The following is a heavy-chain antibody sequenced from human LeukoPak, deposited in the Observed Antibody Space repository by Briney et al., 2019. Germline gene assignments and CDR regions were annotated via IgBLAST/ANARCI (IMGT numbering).Heavy chain of an antibody. V-gene: IGHV3-74*01. J-gene: IGHJ3*02. CDR1: GFTFSSYW. D-gene: IGHD3-9*01. Sequence: PGGSLRLSCAASGFTFSSYWMHWVRQAPGRGLVWVSRINSDGSSTSYADSVKGRFTISRDNAKNTLYLQMYSLRAEDTAVYYCARYFPALAAFDIWGQGTMVTVSS. CDR2: INSDGSST. CDR3: ARYFPALAAFDI.